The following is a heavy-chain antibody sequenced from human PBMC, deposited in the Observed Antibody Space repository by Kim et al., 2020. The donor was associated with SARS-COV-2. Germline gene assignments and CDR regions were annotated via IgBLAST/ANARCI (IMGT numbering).Heavy chain of an antibody. D-gene: IGHD4-17*01. V-gene: IGHV4-34*01. Sequence: SETLSLTCAVYGGSFSGYYWSWIRQPPGKGLEWIGEINHSGSTNYNPFLKSRVTISVDTSKNQFSLKLSSVTAADTAVYYCARGSTASDWGQGTLVTVSS. CDR3: ARGSTASD. J-gene: IGHJ4*02. CDR2: INHSGST. CDR1: GGSFSGYY.